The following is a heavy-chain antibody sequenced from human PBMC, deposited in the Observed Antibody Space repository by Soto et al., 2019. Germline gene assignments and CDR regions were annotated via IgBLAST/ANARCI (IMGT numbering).Heavy chain of an antibody. D-gene: IGHD6-13*01. CDR2: IIPILGIA. CDR1: GGTFSSYT. Sequence: ASVKVSCKASGGTFSSYTISWVRQAPGQGLEWMGRIIPILGIANYAQKFQGRVTITADKSTSTAYMELSSLRSEDTAVYYCARWASSWSQPAFPDYYYYYMDVWGKGTTVTVSS. J-gene: IGHJ6*03. V-gene: IGHV1-69*02. CDR3: ARWASSWSQPAFPDYYYYYMDV.